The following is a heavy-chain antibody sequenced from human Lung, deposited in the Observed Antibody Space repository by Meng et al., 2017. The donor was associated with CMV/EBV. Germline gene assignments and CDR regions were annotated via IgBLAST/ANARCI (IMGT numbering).Heavy chain of an antibody. D-gene: IGHD3-10*01. CDR1: GDSITNHHW. V-gene: IGHV4-4*02. J-gene: IGHJ1*01. CDR3: LRRSGGSV. Sequence: GPALGKPSGPLSLTWPGAGDSITNHHWWAWVRQPPGEGLEWIGEIPHRGRSAYNPSLKSRVSMSIDKSKNQFSLKLTSVTAADTAVYHCLRRSGGSVWGQGTLVTVSS. CDR2: IPHRGRS.